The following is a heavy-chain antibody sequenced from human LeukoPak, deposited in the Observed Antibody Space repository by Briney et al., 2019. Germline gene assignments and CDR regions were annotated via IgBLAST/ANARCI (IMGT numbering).Heavy chain of an antibody. J-gene: IGHJ4*02. CDR2: INHSGST. CDR1: GGSFSGYY. Sequence: SETLSLTCAVYGGSFSGYYWSWIRQPPGKGLEWIGEINHSGSTNYNPSLKSRVTISVDTSKNRFSLKLSSVTAADTAVYYCASELGIDYWGQGTLVTVSS. CDR3: ASELGIDY. V-gene: IGHV4-34*01. D-gene: IGHD7-27*01.